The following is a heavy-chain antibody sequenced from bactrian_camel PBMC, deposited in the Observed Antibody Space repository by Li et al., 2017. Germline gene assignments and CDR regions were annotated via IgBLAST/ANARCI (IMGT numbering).Heavy chain of an antibody. CDR2: IASNGRT. CDR1: GYSFGRCG. D-gene: IGHD5*01. J-gene: IGHJ7*01. Sequence: HVQLVESGGGSVLPGGSLKLSCEASGYSFGRCGMGWFRLTPGKEREGVATIASNGRTEFADSVTGRFDISKDKTKNTWYLQMNDLKPEDTSMYYCAADPRSHICRAIISGGTIGHSVNYGMDSWGTGTQVTVS. V-gene: IGHV3S53*01.